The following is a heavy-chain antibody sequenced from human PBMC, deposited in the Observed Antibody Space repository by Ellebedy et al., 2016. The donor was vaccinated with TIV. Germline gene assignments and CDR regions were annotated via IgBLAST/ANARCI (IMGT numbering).Heavy chain of an antibody. Sequence: GGSLRLXCAASGFTFSSYWMSWVRQAPGKGLEWVANIKQDGSEKYYVDSVKGRFTISRDNAKNSLYLQMNSLRAEDTAVYYCARDPPPIVVVPAAKYYYYMDVWGKGTTVTVSS. CDR2: IKQDGSEK. J-gene: IGHJ6*03. D-gene: IGHD2-2*01. V-gene: IGHV3-7*01. CDR3: ARDPPPIVVVPAAKYYYYMDV. CDR1: GFTFSSYW.